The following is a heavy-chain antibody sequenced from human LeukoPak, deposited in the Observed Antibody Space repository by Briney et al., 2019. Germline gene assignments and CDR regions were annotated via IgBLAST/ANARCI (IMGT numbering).Heavy chain of an antibody. CDR1: GYTFTSYG. D-gene: IGHD5-18*01. V-gene: IGHV1-18*01. CDR2: ISAYNGNT. J-gene: IGHJ5*02. Sequence: ASVKVSCKASGYTFTSYGISWVRQAPGQGLEWMGWISAYNGNTNYAQKLQGRVTMTTDTSTSTAYMELRSLRSDDTAVYYCARGGYSYGRAYNWFDPWGQGTLVTVSS. CDR3: ARGGYSYGRAYNWFDP.